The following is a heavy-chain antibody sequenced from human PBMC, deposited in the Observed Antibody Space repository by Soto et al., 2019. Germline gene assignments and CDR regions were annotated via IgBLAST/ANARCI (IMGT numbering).Heavy chain of an antibody. CDR3: AIGTSCLDSTRSYYVYT. D-gene: IGHD3-10*02. J-gene: IGHJ4*02. CDR2: IIPIFGTA. CDR1: GGTFSSYA. Sequence: SSVEVSCKASGGTFSSYAISWVRQAPGQGLEWMGGIIPIFGTANYAQKFQGRVTITADESTSTAYMELSSLRSEDTAVYYCAIGTSCLDSTRSYYVYTWGQEDLVTISS. V-gene: IGHV1-69*13.